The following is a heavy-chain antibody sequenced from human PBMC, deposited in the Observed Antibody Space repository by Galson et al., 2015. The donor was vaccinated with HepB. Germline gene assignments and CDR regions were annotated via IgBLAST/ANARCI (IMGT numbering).Heavy chain of an antibody. CDR3: VRESPWNDY. CDR2: ISADGSNT. D-gene: IGHD1-1*01. V-gene: IGHV3-30*04. J-gene: IGHJ4*01. CDR1: GFPFSSYP. Sequence: SLRLSCATSGFPFSSYPLHWVRQAPGKGLEWVAVISADGSNTYHADSVKGRFIISRDNSKNTLYLQVNSLRVEDTAVYYCVRESPWNDYWGHGTLVTVSS.